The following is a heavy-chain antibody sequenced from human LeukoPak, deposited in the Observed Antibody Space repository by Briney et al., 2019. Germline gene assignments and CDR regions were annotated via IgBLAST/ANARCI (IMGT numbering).Heavy chain of an antibody. CDR1: RFTFSSYN. CDR2: IDSSGGYM. CDR3: LRGDRRDY. J-gene: IGHJ4*02. Sequence: GGSLRLSCAASRFTFSSYNMNWVRQAPGKGLEWVSSIDSSGGYMFYADSVKGRFIISRDNAKDSLYLQMNSLRVEDTAVYYCLRGDRRDYWGQGTLVTVSS. V-gene: IGHV3-21*06.